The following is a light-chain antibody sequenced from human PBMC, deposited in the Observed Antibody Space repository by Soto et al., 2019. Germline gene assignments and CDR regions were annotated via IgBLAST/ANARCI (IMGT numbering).Light chain of an antibody. V-gene: IGLV2-14*03. CDR1: SSVVGGFNY. Sequence: QSALAQPAPLSGSPGQSITISCPGTSSVVGGFNYVSWYQQYPGKAPKLLIYDVSNRPSGVSNRFSGSKPGNTASLTISGLQAEDEADYYCSSYTSNNTHVFGTGTQLTVL. J-gene: IGLJ1*01. CDR3: SSYTSNNTHV. CDR2: DVS.